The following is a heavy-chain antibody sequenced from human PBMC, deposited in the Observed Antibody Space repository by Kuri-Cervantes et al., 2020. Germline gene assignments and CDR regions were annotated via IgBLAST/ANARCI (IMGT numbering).Heavy chain of an antibody. V-gene: IGHV4-39*07. D-gene: IGHD3-10*01. CDR2: IYYSGST. Sequence: ESLKISCAASGFTVSSNYMSWIRQPPGKGLEWIGSIYYSGSTYYNPSLKSRVTISVDTSKNQFSLKLSSVTAADTAVYYCAREVRVYLSEGYYYYGMDVWGQGTTVTVSS. CDR3: AREVRVYLSEGYYYYGMDV. J-gene: IGHJ6*02. CDR1: GFTVSSNY.